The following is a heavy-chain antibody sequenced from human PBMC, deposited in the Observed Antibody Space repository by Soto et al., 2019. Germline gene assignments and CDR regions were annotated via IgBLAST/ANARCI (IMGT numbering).Heavy chain of an antibody. V-gene: IGHV5-51*01. CDR3: ATRWGNCFDP. CDR2: IYPGDSDT. CDR1: VDSFTRYW. Sequence: GESLKISCQVSVDSFTRYWIAWVRQMPGNGLEWMGTIYPGDSDTRYSPSFQGQVTISADKSTSTVYLQWSTLKASDTAMFYCATRWGNCFDPWGQGTQVTVSS. D-gene: IGHD1-26*01. J-gene: IGHJ5*02.